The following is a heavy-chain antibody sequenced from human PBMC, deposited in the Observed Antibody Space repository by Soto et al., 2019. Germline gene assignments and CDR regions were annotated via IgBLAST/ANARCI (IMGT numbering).Heavy chain of an antibody. V-gene: IGHV5-51*01. CDR3: ARRSCSSTSCYYYYYGMDV. Sequence: PGESLKISCKGSGYSFTSYWIGWVRQMPGKGLEWMGIIYPGDSDTRYSPSFQGQVTISADKSISTAYLQWSSLKASDTAMYYCARRSCSSTSCYYYYYGMDVWGQGTTVTVSS. D-gene: IGHD2-2*01. CDR2: IYPGDSDT. J-gene: IGHJ6*02. CDR1: GYSFTSYW.